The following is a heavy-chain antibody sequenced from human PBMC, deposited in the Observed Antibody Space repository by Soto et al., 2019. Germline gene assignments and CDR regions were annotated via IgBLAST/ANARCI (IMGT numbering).Heavy chain of an antibody. J-gene: IGHJ6*02. CDR3: ARGLDTMVRGVIYYYGMDV. V-gene: IGHV4-59*01. CDR2: IYYSGSS. D-gene: IGHD3-10*01. CDR1: GGSISRYY. Sequence: SETLSLTCTVSGGSISRYYWSWIRQPPGKGLEWIGYIYYSGSSNYNPSLKSRVTMSIDTSKNQFSLKLTSVTAADTAVYFCARGLDTMVRGVIYYYGMDVWGQGTTVTVSS.